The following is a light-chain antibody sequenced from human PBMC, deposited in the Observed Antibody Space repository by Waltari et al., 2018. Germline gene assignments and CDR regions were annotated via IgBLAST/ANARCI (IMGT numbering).Light chain of an antibody. J-gene: IGKJ4*01. CDR3: QQYNDWPPLT. Sequence: CRASQGVSSNLAWYQQKPGQPPRLLIYGASTRATGIPARFSGSGSGTEFTLTISSLQSEDFAVYYCQQYNDWPPLTFGGGTKVEIK. V-gene: IGKV3-15*01. CDR2: GAS. CDR1: QGVSSN.